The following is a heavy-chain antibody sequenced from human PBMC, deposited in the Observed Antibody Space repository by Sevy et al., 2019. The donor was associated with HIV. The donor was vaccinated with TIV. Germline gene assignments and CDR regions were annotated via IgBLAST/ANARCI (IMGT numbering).Heavy chain of an antibody. CDR2: INPNSGGT. Sequence: ASVKVSCKASGYTFTGYYMHWVRQAPGQGLEWMGWINPNSGGTNYAQKFQGRVTMTRDTSISTAYMELSRLRSDDTAVYYCAREWIITMVRGVNYYYGMDVWGQRTTVTVSS. CDR3: AREWIITMVRGVNYYYGMDV. V-gene: IGHV1-2*02. D-gene: IGHD3-10*01. CDR1: GYTFTGYY. J-gene: IGHJ6*02.